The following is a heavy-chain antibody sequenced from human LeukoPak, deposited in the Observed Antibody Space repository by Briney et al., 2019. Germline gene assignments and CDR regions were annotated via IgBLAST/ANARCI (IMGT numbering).Heavy chain of an antibody. V-gene: IGHV5-51*01. Sequence: GESLKISCKGSGYSFPSYWIGWVRQMPGKGLEWMGIIYPGDSDSRYSPSFQGQVTISADKSISTAYLQWGSLKASDTAMYYCARHKGVVGAYLFDYWGQGTLVTVSS. CDR1: GYSFPSYW. CDR2: IYPGDSDS. CDR3: ARHKGVVGAYLFDY. J-gene: IGHJ4*02. D-gene: IGHD1-26*01.